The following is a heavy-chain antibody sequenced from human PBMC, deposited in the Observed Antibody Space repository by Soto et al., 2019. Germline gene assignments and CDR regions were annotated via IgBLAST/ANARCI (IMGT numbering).Heavy chain of an antibody. V-gene: IGHV4-34*01. J-gene: IGHJ4*02. Sequence: PSETLSLTCAVYGGSFSGYYWSWIRQPPGKGLEWIGEINHSGSTNYNPSLKSRVTISVDTSKNQFSLKLSSVTAAGTAVYYCARGLRIAVAGRGFDYWGQGTLVTVSS. CDR1: GGSFSGYY. CDR2: INHSGST. D-gene: IGHD6-19*01. CDR3: ARGLRIAVAGRGFDY.